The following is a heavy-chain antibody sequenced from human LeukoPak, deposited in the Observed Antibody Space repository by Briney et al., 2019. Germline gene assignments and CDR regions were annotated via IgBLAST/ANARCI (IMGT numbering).Heavy chain of an antibody. CDR3: AREQSDYYGMDV. D-gene: IGHD6-19*01. V-gene: IGHV4-4*02. CDR2: IYHSGTT. J-gene: IGHJ6*02. Sequence: PSETLSLTCAVSGGSISSSNWWSWVRQPPGKGLEWIGEIYHSGTTNYNSSLKSRVTISVDKSKNQFSLKLSSVTAADTAVYYCAREQSDYYGMDVWGQGTTVTVSS. CDR1: GGSISSSNW.